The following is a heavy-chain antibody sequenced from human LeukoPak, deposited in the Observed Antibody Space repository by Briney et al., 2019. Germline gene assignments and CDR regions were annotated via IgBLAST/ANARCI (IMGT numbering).Heavy chain of an antibody. CDR3: AKEHSSGSAARTPPLDY. CDR1: GFTFSGHN. D-gene: IGHD6-19*01. Sequence: GGSLRLSCAASGFTFSGHNMNWVRQAPGKGLEWISFVSISSGTIYYADSVKGRFTISRDNSKNTLYLQMNSLRAEDTAVYYCAKEHSSGSAARTPPLDYWGQGTLVTVSS. V-gene: IGHV3-48*01. J-gene: IGHJ4*02. CDR2: VSISSGTI.